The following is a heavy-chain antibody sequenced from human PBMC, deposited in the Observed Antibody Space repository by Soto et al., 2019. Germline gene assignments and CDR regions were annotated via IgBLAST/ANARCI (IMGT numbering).Heavy chain of an antibody. CDR3: AKDRTMARGIRAFDI. Sequence: SVKVSCKASGGTFGTYGISWVRQAPGQGLEWMGGIVPFFGTPDYAENLQGRVTITADESTSTAYMQMTSLRADDTAVYYCAKDRTMARGIRAFDIWGQGTTVPVSS. J-gene: IGHJ3*02. D-gene: IGHD3-10*01. V-gene: IGHV1-69*13. CDR1: GGTFGTYG. CDR2: IVPFFGTP.